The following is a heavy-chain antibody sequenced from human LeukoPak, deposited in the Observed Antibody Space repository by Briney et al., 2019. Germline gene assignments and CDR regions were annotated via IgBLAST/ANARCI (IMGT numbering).Heavy chain of an antibody. V-gene: IGHV1-18*01. CDR2: INSYNGNT. CDR3: ARDHCSGGSCFFDY. Sequence: ASVKVSCKASGYSFTTYHITWVRQAPGQGLEWMGWINSYNGNTNYAQNLQGRVTMTTDTSTSTAYMELGSLRSDDTAVYYCARDHCSGGSCFFDYWGQGTLVTVSS. CDR1: GYSFTTYH. D-gene: IGHD2-15*01. J-gene: IGHJ4*02.